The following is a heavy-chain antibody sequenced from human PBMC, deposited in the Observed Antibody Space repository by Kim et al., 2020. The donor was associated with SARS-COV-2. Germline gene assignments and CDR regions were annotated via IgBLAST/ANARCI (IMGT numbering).Heavy chain of an antibody. CDR1: GFTFSSYA. CDR2: ISGSGGST. J-gene: IGHJ4*02. D-gene: IGHD4-4*01. V-gene: IGHV3-23*01. CDR3: AKNLRLHTRSAYYFDY. Sequence: GGSLRLSCAASGFTFSSYAMSWVRQAPGKGLEWVSAISGSGGSTYYADSVKGRFTISRDNSKNTLYLQMNSLRAEDTAVYYCAKNLRLHTRSAYYFDYWGQGTLVTVSS.